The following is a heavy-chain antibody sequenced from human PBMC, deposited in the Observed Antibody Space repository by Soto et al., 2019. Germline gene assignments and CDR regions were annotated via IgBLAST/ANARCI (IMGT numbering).Heavy chain of an antibody. CDR2: IYYSGST. V-gene: IGHV4-30-4*01. CDR3: ASPLYYYDSSAPSGGWFDP. Sequence: SETLSLTCTVSGGSISSGDYYWSWIRQPPGKGLEWIGYIYYSGSTYYNPSLKSRVTISVDTSKNQFSLKLSSVTAADTAVYYCASPLYYYDSSAPSGGWFDPWGQGTLVTVSS. J-gene: IGHJ5*02. CDR1: GGSISSGDYY. D-gene: IGHD3-22*01.